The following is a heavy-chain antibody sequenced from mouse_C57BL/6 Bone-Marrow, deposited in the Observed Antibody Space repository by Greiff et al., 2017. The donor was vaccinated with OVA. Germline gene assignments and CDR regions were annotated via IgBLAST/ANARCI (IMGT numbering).Heavy chain of an antibody. V-gene: IGHV1-50*01. CDR1: GYTFTSYW. J-gene: IGHJ2*01. CDR2: IDPSDSYT. D-gene: IGHD1-1*01. CDR3: AREGTYYGSSLDY. Sequence: QVQLQQPGAELVKPGASVKLSCKASGYTFTSYWMQWVKQRPGQGLEWIGEIDPSDSYTNYNQKFKGQATLTVDTASSTAYMQLSSLTSEDSAVYYCAREGTYYGSSLDYWGQGTTLTVSS.